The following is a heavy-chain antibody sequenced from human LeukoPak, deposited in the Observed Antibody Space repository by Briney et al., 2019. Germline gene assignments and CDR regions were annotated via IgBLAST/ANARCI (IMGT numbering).Heavy chain of an antibody. CDR3: AKDRGVVVVVAATHY. CDR2: ISGSGGST. CDR1: GFTFSSYA. D-gene: IGHD2-15*01. V-gene: IGHV3-23*01. Sequence: PGGSLRLSCAASGFTFSSYAMSWVRQAPGKGLEWVSAISGSGGSTYYADSVKGRFTISRDNSKNTLYLQMNSLGAEDTAVYYCAKDRGVVVVVAATHYWGQGTLVTVSS. J-gene: IGHJ4*02.